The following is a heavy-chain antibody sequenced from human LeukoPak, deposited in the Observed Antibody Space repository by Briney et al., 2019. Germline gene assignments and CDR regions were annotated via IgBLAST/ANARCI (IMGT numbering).Heavy chain of an antibody. CDR3: AREACSGSCHSDYFDY. Sequence: GGSLRLSCAASGFTFSSYGMHWVRQAPAKGLEWVAVISNNGRSIYYADSVKGRFTIPRDNSKNTLFLQVNSLRVEDTAVYSCAREACSGSCHSDYFDYWGLGTLVTVSS. V-gene: IGHV3-30*03. J-gene: IGHJ4*02. D-gene: IGHD2-15*01. CDR2: ISNNGRSI. CDR1: GFTFSSYG.